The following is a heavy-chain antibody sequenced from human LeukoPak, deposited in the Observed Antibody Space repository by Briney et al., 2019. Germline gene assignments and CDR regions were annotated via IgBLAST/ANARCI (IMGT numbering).Heavy chain of an antibody. V-gene: IGHV3-7*01. Sequence: GGSLRLSCAASGFTFSRYWMSWVRQAPGKGLEWVANIKEDGSEKYYVDSVKGRFTISRDNAKNSVYLQMNSLRAEDTAVYFCARVDSMIVVVMRTYYFDYWGQGSLVTVS. CDR1: GFTFSRYW. CDR2: IKEDGSEK. D-gene: IGHD3-22*01. CDR3: ARVDSMIVVVMRTYYFDY. J-gene: IGHJ4*02.